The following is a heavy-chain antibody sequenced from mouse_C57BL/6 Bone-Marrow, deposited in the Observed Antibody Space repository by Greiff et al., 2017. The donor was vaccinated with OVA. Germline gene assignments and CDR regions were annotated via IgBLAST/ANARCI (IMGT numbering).Heavy chain of an antibody. V-gene: IGHV1-81*01. CDR1: GYTFTSYG. D-gene: IGHD1-1*01. CDR3: ARRDYGSSPDV. J-gene: IGHJ1*03. Sequence: QVQLQQSGAELARPGASVKLSCKASGYTFTSYGISWVKQRTGQGLEWIGEIYPRSGNTYYNEKFKGKATLTAEKSSSTAYMELRSLTSEDSAVYFCARRDYGSSPDVWGTGTTVTVSS. CDR2: IYPRSGNT.